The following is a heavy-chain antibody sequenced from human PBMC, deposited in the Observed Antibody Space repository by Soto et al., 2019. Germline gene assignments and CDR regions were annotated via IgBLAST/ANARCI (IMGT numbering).Heavy chain of an antibody. V-gene: IGHV4-31*03. CDR1: GGSISSGGYY. CDR3: ARAEGDHDGSPKYNFDY. Sequence: SETLSLTCTVSGGSISSGGYYWSWIRQHPGKGLEWIGYIYYSGSTYYNPSLKSRVTISVDTSKNQFSLKLSSVTAADTAVYYCARAEGDHDGSPKYNFDYWGQGTLVTVSS. CDR2: IYYSGST. J-gene: IGHJ4*02. D-gene: IGHD3-16*01.